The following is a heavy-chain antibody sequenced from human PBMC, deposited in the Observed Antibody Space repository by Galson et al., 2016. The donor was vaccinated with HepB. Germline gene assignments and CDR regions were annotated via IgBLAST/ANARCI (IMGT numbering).Heavy chain of an antibody. D-gene: IGHD5-24*01. CDR2: IWFDGSKQ. CDR3: ARDTGGGGYNPQF. J-gene: IGHJ4*02. CDR1: GFIFNHFG. V-gene: IGHV3-33*01. Sequence: SLRLSCAASGFIFNHFGMHWVRQAPGKGLEWVAVIWFDGSKQSYGDSVKGRFTISRDNSKNPLYLQINSLRAVDTAVHYCARDTGGGGYNPQFWGQGTLVTVSS.